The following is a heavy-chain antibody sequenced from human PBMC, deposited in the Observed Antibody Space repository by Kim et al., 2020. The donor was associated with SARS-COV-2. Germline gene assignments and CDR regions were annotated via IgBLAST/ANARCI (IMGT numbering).Heavy chain of an antibody. CDR2: ISGSGAST. V-gene: IGHV3-23*01. Sequence: GGSLRLSCAASGFIFSSYGMSWVRQAPEKGLEWVSTISGSGASTYYADSVKGRFTISKDNSKSTLYLQMNGPRVEDTAVYYCAKDLRRQPFWGQGTLVTVSS. CDR3: AKDLRRQPF. CDR1: GFIFSSYG. J-gene: IGHJ4*02. D-gene: IGHD5-18*01.